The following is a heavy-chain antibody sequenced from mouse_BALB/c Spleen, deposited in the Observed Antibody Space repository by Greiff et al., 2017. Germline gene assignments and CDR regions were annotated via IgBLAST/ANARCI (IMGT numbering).Heavy chain of an antibody. CDR2: ISTYYGNT. Sequence: QVQLQQSGPELVRPGVSVKISCKGSGYTFTDYAMHWVKQSHAKSLEWIGVISTYYGNTNYNQKFKGKATMTVDKSSSTAYMELARLTSEDSAIYYCARSTMPFYAMDYWGQGTSVTVSS. CDR1: GYTFTDYA. CDR3: ARSTMPFYAMDY. D-gene: IGHD2-1*01. J-gene: IGHJ4*01. V-gene: IGHV1-67*01.